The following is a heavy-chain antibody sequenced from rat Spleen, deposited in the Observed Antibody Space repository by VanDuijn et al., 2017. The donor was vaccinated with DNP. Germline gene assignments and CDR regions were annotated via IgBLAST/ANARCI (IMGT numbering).Heavy chain of an antibody. CDR3: ARHDTGVNWFVY. D-gene: IGHD4-2*01. CDR1: GFTFSNYD. J-gene: IGHJ3*01. Sequence: EVQLVESGGGLVQPGRSMKLSCAASGFTFSNYDMAWVRQAPTKGLEWVATISPSGSRTYYPDSVNGRFTISRDNAKSSLFLQVNSLKSEDTATYYCARHDTGVNWFVYWGQGTLVTVSS. CDR2: ISPSGSRT. V-gene: IGHV5-25*01.